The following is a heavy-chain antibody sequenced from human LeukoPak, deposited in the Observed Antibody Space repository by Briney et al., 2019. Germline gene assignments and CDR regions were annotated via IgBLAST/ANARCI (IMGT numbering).Heavy chain of an antibody. J-gene: IGHJ4*02. CDR3: AKDIASGSGSYYNFDY. Sequence: GGSLRLSCAASGFTFSSYWMSWVRQAPGKGLEWVSGISWNSGSIGYADSVKGRFTISRDNAKNSLYLQVNSLRAEDTASYYCAKDIASGSGSYYNFDYWGQGTLVTVSS. D-gene: IGHD3-10*01. V-gene: IGHV3-9*01. CDR2: ISWNSGSI. CDR1: GFTFSSYW.